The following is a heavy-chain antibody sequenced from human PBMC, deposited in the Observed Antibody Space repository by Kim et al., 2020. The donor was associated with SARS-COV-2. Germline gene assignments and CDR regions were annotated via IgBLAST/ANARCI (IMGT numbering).Heavy chain of an antibody. V-gene: IGHV3-7*01. CDR3: RAGLPDY. CDR1: GFTFSNYW. D-gene: IGHD6-19*01. J-gene: IGHJ4*02. Sequence: GGSLRLSCVASGFTFSNYWMSWVRQAPGKGLEWVGSIKQDGSQKYFVASVRGRFTISRDNARNSVSLQMNSLKVEDTAVYYCRAGLPDYWGQGTLVTVSS. CDR2: IKQDGSQK.